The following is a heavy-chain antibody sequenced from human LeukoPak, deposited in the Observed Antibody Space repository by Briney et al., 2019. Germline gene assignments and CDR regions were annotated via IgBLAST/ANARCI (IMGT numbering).Heavy chain of an antibody. V-gene: IGHV4-59*08. Sequence: SETLSLTCTVAGGSIRNNYWSWIRQPPGKGLEWIGYVYHSGTTTYNPSLKSRVTISVDMSKNQFSLNLTSVTAADTAMYYCARGNYLTYDFWGQGTLVSVSS. CDR1: GGSIRNNY. CDR3: ARGNYLTYDF. D-gene: IGHD1-7*01. CDR2: VYHSGTT. J-gene: IGHJ4*02.